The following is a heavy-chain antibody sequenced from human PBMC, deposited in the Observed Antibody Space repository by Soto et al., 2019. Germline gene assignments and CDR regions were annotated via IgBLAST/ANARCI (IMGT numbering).Heavy chain of an antibody. CDR2: ISWNSGSI. Sequence: DVQLVESGGGLVQPGRSLRLSCAASGFTFDDYAMHWVRQAPGKGLEWVSGISWNSGSIGYADSVKGRFTISRDNAKNSLYLQMNSLRAEDTALYYCAKGLGYCSSTSCHYPDRYFDYWGQGTLVTVSS. CDR1: GFTFDDYA. CDR3: AKGLGYCSSTSCHYPDRYFDY. D-gene: IGHD2-2*01. V-gene: IGHV3-9*01. J-gene: IGHJ4*02.